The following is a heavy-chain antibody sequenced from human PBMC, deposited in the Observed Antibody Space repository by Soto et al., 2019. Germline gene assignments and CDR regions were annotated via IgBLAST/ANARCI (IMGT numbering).Heavy chain of an antibody. CDR3: ARGLVGATRVSYWYFDL. V-gene: IGHV3-53*01. D-gene: IGHD1-26*01. CDR1: GFTVSSNY. CDR2: IYSGGST. J-gene: IGHJ2*01. Sequence: SLRLSCAASGFTVSSNYMSWVRQAPGKGLEWVSVIYSGGSTYYADSVKGRFTISRDNSKNTLYLQMNSLRAEDTAVYYCARGLVGATRVSYWYFDLWGRGTLVTVSS.